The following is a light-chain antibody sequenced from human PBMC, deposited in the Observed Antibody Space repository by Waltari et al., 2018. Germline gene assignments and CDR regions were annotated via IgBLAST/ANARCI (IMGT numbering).Light chain of an antibody. J-gene: IGLJ3*02. CDR2: VNSDGSH. CDR3: QTWGTGIWV. V-gene: IGLV4-69*01. Sequence: QLVLTQSPSASASLGASVKLTCTLSSGHSSNVVTWHQQQPEKGPRYLMKVNSDGSHIRGDGIPARFSGSSSGAERYLTISSLQSDDEADYYCQTWGTGIWVFGGGTRLTVL. CDR1: SGHSSNV.